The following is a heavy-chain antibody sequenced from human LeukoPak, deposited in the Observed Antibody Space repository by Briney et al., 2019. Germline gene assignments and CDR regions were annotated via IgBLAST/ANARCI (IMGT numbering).Heavy chain of an antibody. J-gene: IGHJ4*02. CDR1: GGSIRRSSHY. V-gene: IGHV4-39*01. Sequence: SETLSLTCAVSGGSIRRSSHYWGWIRQPPGRGLEWIGTIYYSGTTYYNPSLESRVTISADTSKNQFSLELTSVTAADTAVYYCARSYFYGLGSLNFYFDSWGQGTLITVS. CDR2: IYYSGTT. D-gene: IGHD3-10*01. CDR3: ARSYFYGLGSLNFYFDS.